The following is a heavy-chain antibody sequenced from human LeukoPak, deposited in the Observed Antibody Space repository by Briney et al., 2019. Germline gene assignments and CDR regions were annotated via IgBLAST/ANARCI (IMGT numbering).Heavy chain of an antibody. Sequence: GGSLRLSCAASGFTFSSYGMHWVRQAPGKGLEWVAVISYDGSNKYYADSVKGRFTISRDNSKNTLYLQMNSLRAEDTAVYYCAKDLPVTAALGGFDYWGQGTLVTVSS. D-gene: IGHD2-2*01. CDR2: ISYDGSNK. CDR1: GFTFSSYG. J-gene: IGHJ4*02. CDR3: AKDLPVTAALGGFDY. V-gene: IGHV3-30*18.